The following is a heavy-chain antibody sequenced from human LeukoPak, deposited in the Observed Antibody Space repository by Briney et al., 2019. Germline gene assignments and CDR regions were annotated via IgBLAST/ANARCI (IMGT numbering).Heavy chain of an antibody. D-gene: IGHD3-22*01. Sequence: GGSLRLSCAPSGFTFSDYGMHWVRQAPGKGLEWVAIIWYDGSNKHYADSVKGRFTISRDNSKNTLSLQMNSLRAEDTAVYYCARDHRSGYSDYWGQGTLVTVSS. V-gene: IGHV3-33*01. J-gene: IGHJ4*02. CDR1: GFTFSDYG. CDR3: ARDHRSGYSDY. CDR2: IWYDGSNK.